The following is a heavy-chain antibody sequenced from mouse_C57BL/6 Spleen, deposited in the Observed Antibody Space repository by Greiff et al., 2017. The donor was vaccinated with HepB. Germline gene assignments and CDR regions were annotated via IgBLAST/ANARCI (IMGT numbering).Heavy chain of an antibody. CDR2: IYPGDGDT. CDR3: ARSGGLRLPVFAY. CDR1: GYAFSSYW. Sequence: QLQQSGAELVKPGASVKISCKASGYAFSSYWMNWVKQRPGKGLEWIGQIYPGDGDTNYNGKFKGKATLTADKSSSTAYMQLSSLTSEDSAVYFCARSGGLRLPVFAYWGQGTLVTVSA. J-gene: IGHJ3*01. V-gene: IGHV1-80*01. D-gene: IGHD3-2*02.